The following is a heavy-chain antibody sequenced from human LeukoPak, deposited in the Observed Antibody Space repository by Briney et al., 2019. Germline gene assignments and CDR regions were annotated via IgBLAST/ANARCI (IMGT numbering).Heavy chain of an antibody. CDR2: TFYRSKWYN. V-gene: IGHV6-1*01. J-gene: IGHJ3*02. D-gene: IGHD6-19*01. Sequence: KNSQTLSLTCAISGDSVSTKSVTWNWIRQSPSRGLEWLGRTFYRSKWYNNYALSVKSRITINPDTSKNQFSLQLNSVTPEDTAIYYCTRDPAYSSDWTKNAFDIWGQGTMVTVSS. CDR3: TRDPAYSSDWTKNAFDI. CDR1: GDSVSTKSVT.